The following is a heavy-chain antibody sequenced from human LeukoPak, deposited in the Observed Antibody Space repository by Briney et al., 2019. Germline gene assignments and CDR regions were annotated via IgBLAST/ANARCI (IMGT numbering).Heavy chain of an antibody. Sequence: GGSLRLSCAASGFTFSSYNMNRVRQAPGKGLEWVSCISSSSSHIFYAGSVQSRFTISRDNAKNSLYLQMNSLRAEDTAVYYCARKYYYDSSGSGAFDIWGQGTMVTVSS. CDR1: GFTFSSYN. J-gene: IGHJ3*02. V-gene: IGHV3-21*04. CDR2: ISSSSSHI. D-gene: IGHD3-22*01. CDR3: ARKYYYDSSGSGAFDI.